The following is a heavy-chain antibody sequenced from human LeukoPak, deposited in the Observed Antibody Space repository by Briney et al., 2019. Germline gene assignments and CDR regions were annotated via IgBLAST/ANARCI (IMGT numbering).Heavy chain of an antibody. CDR2: IYYSGST. J-gene: IGHJ3*02. CDR3: AREEVPYSYGFGDAFDI. D-gene: IGHD5-18*01. CDR1: GGSISSYY. Sequence: SETLSLTCTVSGGSISSYYWSWIRQPPGKGVEGVGYIYYSGSTNYNPSLKSRVTISVDTSKNQFSLKLSSVTAADTAVYYCAREEVPYSYGFGDAFDIWGQGTMVTVSS. V-gene: IGHV4-59*01.